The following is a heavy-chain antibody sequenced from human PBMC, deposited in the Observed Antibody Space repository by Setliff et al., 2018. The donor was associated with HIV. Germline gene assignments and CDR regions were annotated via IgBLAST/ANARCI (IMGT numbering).Heavy chain of an antibody. Sequence: GSLRLSCAASGFTFSSYSMNWVRQAPGKGLEWVSYISSSGSPIHYADSVRGRFTISRDNAKNLLYLQMNSLRVEDTAVYYCARDRAESYYYYYYYMDVWGKGTTVTVSS. CDR1: GFTFSSYS. CDR2: ISSSGSPI. J-gene: IGHJ6*03. CDR3: ARDRAESYYYYYYYMDV. D-gene: IGHD3-10*01. V-gene: IGHV3-48*04.